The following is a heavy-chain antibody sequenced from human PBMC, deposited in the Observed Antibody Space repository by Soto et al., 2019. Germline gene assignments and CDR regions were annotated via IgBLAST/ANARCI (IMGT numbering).Heavy chain of an antibody. Sequence: ASVKVSCKASGYSFTSYDIRWVRQAPGQGLEWMGWMNPHSGDTGFAQKFQGRLIMTRDTSTNTAYMELSSLRSEDTAVYYCARDSGVFATPFDMWGQGAQVIVSS. J-gene: IGHJ4*02. D-gene: IGHD3-10*01. V-gene: IGHV1-8*01. CDR3: ARDSGVFATPFDM. CDR2: MNPHSGDT. CDR1: GYSFTSYD.